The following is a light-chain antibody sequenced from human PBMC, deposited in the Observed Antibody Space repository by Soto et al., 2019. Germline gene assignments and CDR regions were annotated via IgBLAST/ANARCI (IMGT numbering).Light chain of an antibody. J-gene: IGKJ1*01. V-gene: IGKV3-15*01. CDR2: GAS. Sequence: IVMTQSPATLSVSPGERATLPCRASQSVSSDLAWYQHKPGRAPRLLIYGASTRATGVPARFTGSGSGTEFTLTISSLQSEDFAVYYCQQYNDWPQTFGQGTKVDI. CDR1: QSVSSD. CDR3: QQYNDWPQT.